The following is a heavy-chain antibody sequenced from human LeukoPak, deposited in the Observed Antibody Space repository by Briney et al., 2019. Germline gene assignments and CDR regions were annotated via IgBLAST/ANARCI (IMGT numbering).Heavy chain of an antibody. CDR3: ARDPQVYQYYYYGMDV. V-gene: IGHV4-30-2*01. Sequence: PSETLSLTCTVSGGSISSGGYYWSWIRQPPGKGLEWIGYIYHSGSTYYNPSLKSRVTISVDTSKNQFSLKLSSVTAADTAVYYCARDPQVYQYYYYGMDVWGQGTTVTVSS. CDR1: GGSISSGGYY. J-gene: IGHJ6*02. CDR2: IYHSGST. D-gene: IGHD2/OR15-2a*01.